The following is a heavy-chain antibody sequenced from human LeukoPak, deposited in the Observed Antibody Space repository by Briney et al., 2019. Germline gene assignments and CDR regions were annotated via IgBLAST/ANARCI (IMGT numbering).Heavy chain of an antibody. CDR1: GGTFSSYA. D-gene: IGHD2-2*01. CDR2: IIPIFGTA. J-gene: IGHJ4*02. Sequence: SVKVSCKASGGTFSSYAISWVRQAPGQGLEWMGGIIPIFGTANYAQKFQGRVTITADESTSTAYMELSSLRSEDTAVYYCASPYCSSTSCYALFDYWGQGTLVTVSS. V-gene: IGHV1-69*01. CDR3: ASPYCSSTSCYALFDY.